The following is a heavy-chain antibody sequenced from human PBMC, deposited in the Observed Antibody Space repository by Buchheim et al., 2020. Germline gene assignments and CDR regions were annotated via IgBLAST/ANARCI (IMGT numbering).Heavy chain of an antibody. CDR2: IYYSGST. V-gene: IGHV4-59*01. CDR1: GGSISSYY. Sequence: QVQLQESGPGLVKPSETLSLTCTVSGGSISSYYWSWIRQPPGKGLEWIGYIYYSGSTNYNPSLKSRVTISVDTSKNQFSLKLSSLTAADTAVYYCARDVSSSWYFDYWGQGTL. CDR3: ARDVSSSWYFDY. D-gene: IGHD6-13*01. J-gene: IGHJ4*02.